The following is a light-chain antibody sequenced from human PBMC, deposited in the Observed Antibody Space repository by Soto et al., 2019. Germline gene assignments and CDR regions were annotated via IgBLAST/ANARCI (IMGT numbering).Light chain of an antibody. CDR1: QSISAW. V-gene: IGKV1-5*01. CDR2: DAS. J-gene: IGKJ1*01. Sequence: DIQMTHSPSTLSASAGDIVTITCRASQSISAWLAWYQQKPGKAPKLLIYDASNLESGVPSRFSGSGSGTEFTLTISNLQPDDFATYYCQQYENYWTLGQGTKVDIK. CDR3: QQYENYWT.